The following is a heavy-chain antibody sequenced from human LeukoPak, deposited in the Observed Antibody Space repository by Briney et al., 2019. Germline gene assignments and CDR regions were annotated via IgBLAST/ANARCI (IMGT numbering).Heavy chain of an antibody. CDR1: GYSFTSYW. J-gene: IGHJ3*02. D-gene: IGHD2-2*01. V-gene: IGHV5-51*01. CDR3: ARRKYQMLSAFDI. Sequence: GESLKISCKGSGYSFTSYWIGWVRQMPGKGLEWMGIIYPADSDTRYSPSFQGQVTFSADKSISTAYLQWSGLKASDTAMYFCARRKYQMLSAFDIWGQGTMVTVSS. CDR2: IYPADSDT.